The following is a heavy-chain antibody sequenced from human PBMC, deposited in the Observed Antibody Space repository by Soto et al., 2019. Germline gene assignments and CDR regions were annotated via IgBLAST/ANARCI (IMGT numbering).Heavy chain of an antibody. D-gene: IGHD6-13*01. J-gene: IGHJ5*02. CDR3: ARIPGIAAAGTSVGWFDP. CDR2: ISAYNGNT. Sequence: DSVNGSCKASGYTFTSYVISWVRQAPGQGLEWMGWISAYNGNTNYAQKLQGRVTMTTDTSTSTAYMELRSLRSDDTAVYYCARIPGIAAAGTSVGWFDPWGQGTLVTVSS. V-gene: IGHV1-18*01. CDR1: GYTFTSYV.